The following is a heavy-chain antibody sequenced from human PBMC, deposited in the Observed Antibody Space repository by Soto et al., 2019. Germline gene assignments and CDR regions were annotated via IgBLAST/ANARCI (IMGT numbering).Heavy chain of an antibody. V-gene: IGHV3-23*01. D-gene: IGHD3-3*01. CDR3: AKERNDFWSGTTGGFDH. J-gene: IGHJ4*02. CDR2: ISGSGGTT. CDR1: GFTFSGSS. Sequence: GGSVRHTCAVAGFTFSGSSMIWVNQSPGKGLDWVSGISGSGGTTYYADPVKGRFTISRDNPKNTVYVQMNSLRPEDTAIYYCAKERNDFWSGTTGGFDHWGQRLLVTVSS.